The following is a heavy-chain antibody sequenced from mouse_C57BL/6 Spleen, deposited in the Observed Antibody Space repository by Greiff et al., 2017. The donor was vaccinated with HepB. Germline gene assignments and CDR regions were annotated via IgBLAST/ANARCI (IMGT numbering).Heavy chain of an antibody. Sequence: QVQLQQPGAELVRPGTSVKLSCKASGYTFTSYWMHWVKQRPGQGLEWIGVIDPSDSYTNYNQKFKGKATLTVDTSSSTAYMQLSSLTSEDSAVYYCARGSKAWFAYWGQGTMVTVSA. V-gene: IGHV1-59*01. J-gene: IGHJ3*01. CDR3: ARGSKAWFAY. D-gene: IGHD2-5*01. CDR1: GYTFTSYW. CDR2: IDPSDSYT.